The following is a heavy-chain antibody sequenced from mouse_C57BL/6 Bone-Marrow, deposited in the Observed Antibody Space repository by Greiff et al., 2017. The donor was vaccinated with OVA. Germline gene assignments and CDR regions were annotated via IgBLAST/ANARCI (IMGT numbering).Heavy chain of an antibody. CDR3: TRSYYGNPYAY. V-gene: IGHV1-5*01. D-gene: IGHD2-10*01. Sequence: VQLQQSGTVLARPGASVKMSCKTSGYTFTSYWMHWVNQRPGQGLEWIGAIYPGNSDTSYNQKFKGKAKLTAVTSASTAYMELSSLTNEDSAGYYCTRSYYGNPYAYWGQGTLVTVSA. CDR2: IYPGNSDT. CDR1: GYTFTSYW. J-gene: IGHJ3*01.